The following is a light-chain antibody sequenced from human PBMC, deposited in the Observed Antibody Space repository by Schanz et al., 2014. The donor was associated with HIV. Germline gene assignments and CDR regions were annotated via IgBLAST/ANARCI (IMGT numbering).Light chain of an antibody. CDR2: EGS. V-gene: IGLV2-14*02. CDR3: SSYTSSSTLVV. CDR1: SSDVGSYNL. Sequence: QSALTQPASVSGSPGQSITFSCTGTSSDVGSYNLVSWYQQHPGKAPKLMIYEGSKRPSGVSNRFSGSKSGNTASLTISGLQPEDEADYYCSSYTSSSTLVVFGGGTKLTVL. J-gene: IGLJ2*01.